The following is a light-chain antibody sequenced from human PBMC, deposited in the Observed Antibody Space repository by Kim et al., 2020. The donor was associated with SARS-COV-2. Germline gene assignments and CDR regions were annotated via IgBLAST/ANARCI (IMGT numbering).Light chain of an antibody. J-gene: IGLJ3*02. CDR1: SGDVGGYSY. V-gene: IGLV2-11*01. Sequence: GQSVTIACTGTSGDVGGYSYVSWYQQHPGKVPKVMIYDVSERHSGVSDRFSGSKSGNTASLTISGLQAEDEADYYCCSYAGSYTWVFGGGTQLTVL. CDR2: DVS. CDR3: CSYAGSYTWV.